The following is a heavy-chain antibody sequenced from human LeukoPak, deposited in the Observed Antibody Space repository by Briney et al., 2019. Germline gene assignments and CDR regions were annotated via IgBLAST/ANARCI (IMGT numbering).Heavy chain of an antibody. CDR2: IYYSGST. CDR1: GGSISSGGYY. D-gene: IGHD6-19*01. CDR3: ARGALNSSGWYYWYFDL. J-gene: IGHJ2*01. V-gene: IGHV4-31*03. Sequence: SETLSLTCTVSGGSISSGGYYWSWIRQHPGKGLEWIGYIYYSGSTYYNPSLKSRVTISVDTSKNQFSLKLSSVTAADTAVYYCARGALNSSGWYYWYFDLWGRGTLVTVSS.